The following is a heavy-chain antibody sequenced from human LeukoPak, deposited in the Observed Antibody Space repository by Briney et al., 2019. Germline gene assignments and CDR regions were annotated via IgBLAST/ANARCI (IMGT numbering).Heavy chain of an antibody. J-gene: IGHJ3*02. CDR3: ARGIAAPRGAKAFDI. Sequence: PSETLSLTCTVSGGSISSYYWSWIRQPPGKGLEWIVYIYYSGSTNYNPSLKSRVTISVDTSKNQFSLKLSSVTAADTAVYYCARGIAAPRGAKAFDIWGQGTMVTVSS. CDR2: IYYSGST. D-gene: IGHD6-13*01. CDR1: GGSISSYY. V-gene: IGHV4-59*01.